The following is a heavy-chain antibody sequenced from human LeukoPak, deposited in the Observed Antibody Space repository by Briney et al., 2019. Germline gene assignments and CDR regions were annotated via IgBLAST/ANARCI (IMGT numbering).Heavy chain of an antibody. V-gene: IGHV4-59*01. Sequence: SETLSLTRTVSGGSISSYYWSRIRQPPGKGLEWIGYIYYSGSTNYNPSLKSRVTISVDTSKNQFSLKLSSVTAADTAVYYCARDTYYYDSSGYPYDAFDIWGQGTMVTVSS. CDR1: GGSISSYY. J-gene: IGHJ3*02. CDR3: ARDTYYYDSSGYPYDAFDI. D-gene: IGHD3-22*01. CDR2: IYYSGST.